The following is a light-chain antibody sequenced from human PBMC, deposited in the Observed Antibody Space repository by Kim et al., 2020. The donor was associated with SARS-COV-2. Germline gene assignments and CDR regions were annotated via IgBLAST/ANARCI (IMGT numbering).Light chain of an antibody. CDR1: QSISSW. CDR2: KAS. Sequence: DIQMTQSPSTLSASVGDRVTITCRASQSISSWLAWYQQKPGKAPNLLIYKASSLQSGVPSRFSGSGSGTEFTLTISSLQPDDFATYYCQQYYTYSWTFGQGTKVDIK. J-gene: IGKJ1*01. CDR3: QQYYTYSWT. V-gene: IGKV1-5*03.